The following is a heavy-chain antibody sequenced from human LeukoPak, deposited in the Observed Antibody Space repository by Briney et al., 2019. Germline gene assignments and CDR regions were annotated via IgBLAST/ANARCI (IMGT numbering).Heavy chain of an antibody. V-gene: IGHV3-7*03. CDR1: GFTFRNYW. D-gene: IGHD6-19*01. Sequence: HPGGSLRLSCAASGFTFRNYWMSWVRQAPGTGLEWVANIKQDGSDRNYVTSVRGRFTISRDNAESSLYLQTNSLRVEDTAVYYCVRNLAVAGTCFDSWGQGTLVTVSS. CDR3: VRNLAVAGTCFDS. J-gene: IGHJ4*02. CDR2: IKQDGSDR.